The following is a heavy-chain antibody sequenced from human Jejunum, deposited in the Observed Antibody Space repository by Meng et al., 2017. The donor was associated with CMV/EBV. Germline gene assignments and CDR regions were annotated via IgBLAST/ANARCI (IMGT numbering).Heavy chain of an antibody. CDR1: GFTFSSYA. D-gene: IGHD1-26*01. CDR3: AREGHWEQRAPHFDY. J-gene: IGHJ4*02. V-gene: IGHV3-30-3*01. Sequence: GFTFSSYAMPWVRQAPGKGLEWVAVISYDGSTAFYADSVKGRFTLSSDTSKNTLYLQMNSLRADDTAVYYCAREGHWEQRAPHFDYWGPGTLVTVSS. CDR2: ISYDGSTA.